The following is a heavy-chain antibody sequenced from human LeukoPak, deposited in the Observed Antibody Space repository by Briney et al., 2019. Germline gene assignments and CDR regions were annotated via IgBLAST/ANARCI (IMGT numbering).Heavy chain of an antibody. CDR2: INPSGGST. CDR3: ARLSIAAAGYNWFDP. J-gene: IGHJ5*02. V-gene: IGHV1-46*01. D-gene: IGHD6-13*01. CDR1: GYTFTSYY. Sequence: ASVKVSCKASGYTFTSYYMHWMRQAPGQGLEWMGIINPSGGSTSYAQKFQGRVTMTRDTSTSTVYMELSSLRSEDTAVYYCARLSIAAAGYNWFDPWGQGTLVTVSS.